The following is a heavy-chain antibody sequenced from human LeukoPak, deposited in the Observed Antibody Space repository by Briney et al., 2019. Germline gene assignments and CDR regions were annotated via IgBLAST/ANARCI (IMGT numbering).Heavy chain of an antibody. D-gene: IGHD3-3*01. Sequence: ASVKVSCKASGYTFTGYYMHWVRQAPGQGLEWMGWINPNSGGTNYAQKFQGRVTMTRDTSISTAYMELSRLRSDDTAVYYCARAEDKYFGNAFDIWGQGTVVTVSS. V-gene: IGHV1-2*02. CDR1: GYTFTGYY. J-gene: IGHJ3*02. CDR3: ARAEDKYFGNAFDI. CDR2: INPNSGGT.